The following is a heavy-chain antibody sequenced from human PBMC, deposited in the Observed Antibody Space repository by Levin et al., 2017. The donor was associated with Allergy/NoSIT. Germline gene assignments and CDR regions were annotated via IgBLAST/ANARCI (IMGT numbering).Heavy chain of an antibody. CDR3: ARATAYYGMDV. J-gene: IGHJ6*02. V-gene: IGHV4-30-4*01. Sequence: SCTVSGGSISSADYYWSWIRQSPEKGLEWIAYISFSGLTYYNPSLKTRFTISVDTTNNQFSLKVISVTAADTAVYFCARATAYYGMDVWGQGTTVTVSS. CDR1: GGSISSADYY. CDR2: ISFSGLT.